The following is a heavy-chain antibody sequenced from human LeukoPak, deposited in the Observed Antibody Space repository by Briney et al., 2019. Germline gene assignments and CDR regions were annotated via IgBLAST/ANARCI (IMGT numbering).Heavy chain of an antibody. D-gene: IGHD2-2*02. CDR1: GFAFSSDS. V-gene: IGHV3-48*04. CDR2: ITSGGTTM. CDR3: AREIYCSSTSCYIV. Sequence: PGGSLRLSCTASGFAFSSDSMNWVRQAPRRGLEWVSYITSGGTTMYYADSVKGRFTISRDNAKNSLYLQMNSLRAEDTAVYYCAREIYCSSTSCYIVWGQGTTVTVSS. J-gene: IGHJ6*02.